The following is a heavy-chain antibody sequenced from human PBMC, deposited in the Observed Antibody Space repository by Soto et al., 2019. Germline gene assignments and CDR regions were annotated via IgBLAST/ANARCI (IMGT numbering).Heavy chain of an antibody. CDR2: IKQDGSEK. D-gene: IGHD4-17*01. J-gene: IGHJ6*02. V-gene: IGHV3-7*04. CDR3: AREFDYGDSIYYYYYGMDA. CDR1: GFTFSSYW. Sequence: GGSLRLSCAASGFTFSSYWMSWVRQAPGKGLEWVANIKQDGSEKYYVDSVKGRFTISRDNAKNSLYLQMNSLRAEDTAVYYCAREFDYGDSIYYYYYGMDAWGQGTTVTVSS.